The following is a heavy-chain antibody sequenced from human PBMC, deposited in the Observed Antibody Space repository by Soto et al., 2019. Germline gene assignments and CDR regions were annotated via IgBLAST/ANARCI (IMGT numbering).Heavy chain of an antibody. D-gene: IGHD2-15*01. CDR2: ISSSSSYT. CDR1: GFTFSDYY. CDR3: ARVFGCSGGSCYSAYYYGMDV. Sequence: QVQLVESGGGLVKPGGSLRLSCAASGFTFSDYYMSWIRQAPGKGLERVSYISSSSSYTNYADSVKGRFTISRDNAKNSLYLQMNSLRAEDTAVYYCARVFGCSGGSCYSAYYYGMDVWGQGTTVTVSS. J-gene: IGHJ6*02. V-gene: IGHV3-11*06.